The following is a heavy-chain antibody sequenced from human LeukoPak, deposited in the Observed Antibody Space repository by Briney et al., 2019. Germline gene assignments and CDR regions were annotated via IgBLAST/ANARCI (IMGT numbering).Heavy chain of an antibody. CDR3: ARSSSGYLYYFDY. CDR1: GFIFSSYA. V-gene: IGHV3-7*01. CDR2: IKQDGSEK. Sequence: GGSLRLSCAASGFIFSSYAMSWVRQAPGKGLEWVANIKQDGSEKYYVDSVKGRFTISRDNAKNSLYLQMNSLRAEDTAVYYCARSSSGYLYYFDYWGQGTLVTVSS. D-gene: IGHD3-22*01. J-gene: IGHJ4*02.